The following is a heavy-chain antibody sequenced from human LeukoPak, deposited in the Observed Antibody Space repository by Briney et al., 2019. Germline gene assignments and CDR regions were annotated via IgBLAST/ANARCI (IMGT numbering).Heavy chain of an antibody. J-gene: IGHJ4*02. CDR1: GFTFSSYS. D-gene: IGHD6-13*01. CDR3: APAAVGGPNDY. V-gene: IGHV3-21*01. Sequence: GGSLRLSCAASGFTFSSYSINSVRQAPGKWLELVSVISRGSYTIYYAYSVKGRFTITSDHAKNSLYLKMNGRSAEDTAVYYYAPAAVGGPNDYWGQGTLVTVSS. CDR2: ISRGSYTI.